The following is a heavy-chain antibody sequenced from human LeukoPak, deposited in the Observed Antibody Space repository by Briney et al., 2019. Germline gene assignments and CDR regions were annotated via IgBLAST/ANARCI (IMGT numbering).Heavy chain of an antibody. D-gene: IGHD3-10*01. CDR3: ASTYGSGSYGDYYYYGMDV. V-gene: IGHV1-69*13. J-gene: IGHJ6*04. Sequence: SVKVSCKASGGTFSSYAISWVRQAPGQGLEWMGGIIPIFGTANYAQKFQGRVTITADESTSTAYMELSSLRSEDTAVYYCASTYGSGSYGDYYYYGMDVWGKGTRVTVSS. CDR2: IIPIFGTA. CDR1: GGTFSSYA.